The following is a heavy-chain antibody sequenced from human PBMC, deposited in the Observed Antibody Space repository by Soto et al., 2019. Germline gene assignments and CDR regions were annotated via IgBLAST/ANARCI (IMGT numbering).Heavy chain of an antibody. Sequence: SETLSLTCTVSGGSISSYYWSWIRQPPGKGLEWIGYIYYSGSTNYNPSLKSRVTISVDTSKNQFSLKLSSVTAADTAVYYCAGPQLVPRNWFDPWGQGTLVTVSS. CDR3: AGPQLVPRNWFDP. J-gene: IGHJ5*02. CDR1: GGSISSYY. CDR2: IYYSGST. D-gene: IGHD6-13*01. V-gene: IGHV4-59*01.